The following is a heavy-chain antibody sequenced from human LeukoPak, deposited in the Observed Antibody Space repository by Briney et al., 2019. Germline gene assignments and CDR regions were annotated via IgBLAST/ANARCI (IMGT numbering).Heavy chain of an antibody. CDR3: VRLGGNWNSPGRDY. D-gene: IGHD3-10*01. CDR1: GGSNNGYS. J-gene: IGHJ4*02. V-gene: IGHV4-59*08. CDR2: SSYTGTT. Sequence: PSETLSLTCSVSGGSNNGYSWTWIRPPPGMRLEWVGHSSYTGTTNYNPSLPTRVAISLDTSKNLFSLMFTSVTAAITAIYFFVRLGGNWNSPGRDYWGQGTLVTVSS.